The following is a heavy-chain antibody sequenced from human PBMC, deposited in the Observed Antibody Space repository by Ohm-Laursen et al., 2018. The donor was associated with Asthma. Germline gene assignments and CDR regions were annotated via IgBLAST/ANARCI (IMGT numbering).Heavy chain of an antibody. CDR1: GFTFEKYA. CDR2: VYGDGSNT. Sequence: SLRLSCSASGFTFEKYAMHWVRQPPGKGLVWVSRVYGDGSNTIYADSVKGRFTISRDNAKNTLYLQMNSLRAEDTAVYYCTRGGHYGSYFDYWGQGTLVTVSS. J-gene: IGHJ4*02. D-gene: IGHD4-17*01. V-gene: IGHV3-74*01. CDR3: TRGGHYGSYFDY.